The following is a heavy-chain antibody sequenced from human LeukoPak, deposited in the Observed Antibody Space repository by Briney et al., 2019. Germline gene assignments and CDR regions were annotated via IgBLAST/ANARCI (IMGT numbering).Heavy chain of an antibody. Sequence: PGRSPRLSCAASGFTFDDYAMHWVRQAPGKGLEWVSGISWNSGSIGYADSVKGRFTISRDNAKNSLYLQMNSLRAEDTALYYCAKDINYYGSGSYYYYGMDVWGQGTTVTVSS. V-gene: IGHV3-9*01. CDR2: ISWNSGSI. CDR3: AKDINYYGSGSYYYYGMDV. J-gene: IGHJ6*02. CDR1: GFTFDDYA. D-gene: IGHD3-10*01.